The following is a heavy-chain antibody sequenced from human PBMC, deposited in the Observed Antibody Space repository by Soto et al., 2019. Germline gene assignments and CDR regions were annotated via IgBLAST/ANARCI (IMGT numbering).Heavy chain of an antibody. V-gene: IGHV1-58*01. D-gene: IGHD3-3*02. J-gene: IGHJ4*02. Sequence: VASVKVSCKASGFTFTSSAVQWVRQARGQRLEWIGWIVVGSGNTNYAQKFQERVTITRDMSTSTAYMELSSLRSEDTAVYYCAADRIFGVVILWGQGTLVTVSS. CDR3: AADRIFGVVIL. CDR2: IVVGSGNT. CDR1: GFTFTSSA.